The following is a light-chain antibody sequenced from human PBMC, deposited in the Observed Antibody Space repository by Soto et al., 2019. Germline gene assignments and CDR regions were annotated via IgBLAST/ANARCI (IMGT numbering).Light chain of an antibody. CDR3: SSYTSSRTYV. V-gene: IGLV2-14*01. Sequence: QSVLTQPAPVSGSPGQSITISCTGTSSDVGAYSYVSWYQQHPGKAPKLIIYDVSDRPSGISNRFSGSKSDNTASLTISGLQAEDEAEYYCSSYTSSRTYVFGTGTKVTVL. CDR1: SSDVGAYSY. J-gene: IGLJ1*01. CDR2: DVS.